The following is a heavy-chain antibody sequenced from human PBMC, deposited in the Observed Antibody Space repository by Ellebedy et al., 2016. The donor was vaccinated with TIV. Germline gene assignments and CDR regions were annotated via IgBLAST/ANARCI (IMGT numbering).Heavy chain of an antibody. Sequence: GESLKISXAASGFTFSSYAMSWVRQAPGKGLEWVSSISGSGGSTHYADSVKGRFTISRDNSKNTLYFQMKSLRAEDTAVYYCAQGGYYSYMDVWGKGTTVTVSS. V-gene: IGHV3-23*01. D-gene: IGHD3-10*01. CDR1: GFTFSSYA. CDR3: AQGGYYSYMDV. J-gene: IGHJ6*03. CDR2: ISGSGGST.